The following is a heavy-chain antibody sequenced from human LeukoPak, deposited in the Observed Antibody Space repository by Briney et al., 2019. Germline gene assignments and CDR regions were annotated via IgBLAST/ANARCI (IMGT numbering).Heavy chain of an antibody. V-gene: IGHV3-74*01. J-gene: IGHJ6*03. CDR2: INSDGSST. Sequence: PGGSLRLSCAASGCTFSSYWMHWVRQAPGKGLVWVSRINSDGSSTSYADSVKGRFTISRDNAKNTLYLQMNSLRAEDTAVYYCARGFYYYYYYMDVWGKGTTVTVSS. CDR1: GCTFSSYW. CDR3: ARGFYYYYYYMDV.